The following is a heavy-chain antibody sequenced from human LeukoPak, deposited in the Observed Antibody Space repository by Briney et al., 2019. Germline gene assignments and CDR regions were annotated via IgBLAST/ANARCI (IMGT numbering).Heavy chain of an antibody. CDR3: VKDLASSWSRGWFDP. D-gene: IGHD6-13*01. V-gene: IGHV3-9*03. J-gene: IGHJ5*02. CDR1: GFTVSSNY. Sequence: GGSLRLSCATSGFTVSSNYMSWVRQPPGKGLEWVSGISWNSGSIGYADSVKGRFTISRDNAKNSLYLQMNSLRVEDMALYYCVKDLASSWSRGWFDPWGQGTLVTVSS. CDR2: ISWNSGSI.